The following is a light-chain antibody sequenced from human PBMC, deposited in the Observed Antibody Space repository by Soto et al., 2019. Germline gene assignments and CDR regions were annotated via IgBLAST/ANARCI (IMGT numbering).Light chain of an antibody. CDR1: QSISSY. J-gene: IGKJ1*01. CDR2: AAS. V-gene: IGKV1-39*01. CDR3: KQSYT. Sequence: DIQMTQSPSSLSASVGDRVTITCRASQSISSYLNWYQQKPGKAPKLLIYAASSLQSGVPSRFTGSGSGTDFTLTISSLQSEDFAPYYCKQSYTFCQGT.